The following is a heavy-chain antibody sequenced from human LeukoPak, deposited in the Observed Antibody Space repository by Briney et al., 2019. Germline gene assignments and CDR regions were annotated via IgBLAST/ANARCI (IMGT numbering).Heavy chain of an antibody. J-gene: IGHJ4*02. CDR1: GFTFSSYA. CDR2: ISGSGGST. CDR3: ATDVYDYVWGSYHNY. D-gene: IGHD3-16*02. Sequence: PGGSLRLSCAASGFTFSSYAMSWVRQAPGKGLEWVSAISGSGGSTYYADSVKGRFTISRDNSKNTLYLQMNSLRAEDTAVYYCATDVYDYVWGSYHNYWGQGTLVTVSS. V-gene: IGHV3-23*01.